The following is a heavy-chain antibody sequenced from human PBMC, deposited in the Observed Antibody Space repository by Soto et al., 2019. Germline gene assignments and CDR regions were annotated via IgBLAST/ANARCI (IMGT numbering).Heavy chain of an antibody. Sequence: QVQLQESGPGLVKPSQTLSLTCSVSGASLGSGGYYWSWIRQHPGKGLEWIGYIYYSGTVYYNPSLKSRVSISVDTSKNHFALQVPSVTAADTAMYFCARVRVAKTYGEGFDYFDPWGQGTLVTVSS. CDR1: GASLGSGGYY. CDR2: IYYSGTV. D-gene: IGHD3-10*01. CDR3: ARVRVAKTYGEGFDYFDP. V-gene: IGHV4-31*03. J-gene: IGHJ5*02.